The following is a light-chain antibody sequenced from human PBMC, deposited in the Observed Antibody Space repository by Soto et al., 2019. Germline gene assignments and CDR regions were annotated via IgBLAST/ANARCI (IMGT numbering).Light chain of an antibody. CDR2: AAS. CDR1: QSITNY. J-gene: IGKJ1*01. CDR3: QHYNSYSEA. Sequence: IQMPQSPSSLSASVGDRVTITCRASQSITNYLNWYQQKPGEAPNLLIYAASSLQSAVPSRFSGSGSGTEFTLTISSLQPDDFATYYCQHYNSYSEAFGQGTKV. V-gene: IGKV1-39*01.